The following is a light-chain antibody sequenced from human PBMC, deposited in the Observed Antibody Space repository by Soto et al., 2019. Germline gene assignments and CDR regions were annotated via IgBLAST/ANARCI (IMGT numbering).Light chain of an antibody. V-gene: IGKV1-39*01. CDR2: AAS. J-gene: IGKJ1*01. CDR3: QQTYTTPRT. CDR1: QIITSY. Sequence: DIQMTQSPSSLSASVGERVTITCRASQIITSYLNWYQQKPGKAPNLLIYAASSLQSGVPSRFSGSGSGTDFTLTITSLQPEDFASYYCQQTYTTPRTFGQGTKVDSK.